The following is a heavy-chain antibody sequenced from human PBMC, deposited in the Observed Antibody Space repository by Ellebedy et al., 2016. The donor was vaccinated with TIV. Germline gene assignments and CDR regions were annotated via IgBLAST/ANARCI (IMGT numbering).Heavy chain of an antibody. Sequence: GESLKISCMASGFNVSNDYMTWVRQAPGKGLEWVSVLSSDGRTYYADSVRGRFTISRDSSNNTLYLQMNSLRAEDSAIYYCARDPLTGGSSFDIWGQGTMVAVSS. CDR2: LSSDGRT. J-gene: IGHJ3*02. CDR3: ARDPLTGGSSFDI. D-gene: IGHD3-9*01. V-gene: IGHV3-53*01. CDR1: GFNVSNDY.